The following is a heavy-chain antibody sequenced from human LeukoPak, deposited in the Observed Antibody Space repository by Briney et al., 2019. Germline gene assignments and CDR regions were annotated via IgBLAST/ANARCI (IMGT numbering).Heavy chain of an antibody. CDR1: GYTLTELS. J-gene: IGHJ4*02. CDR2: IIPIFGTA. Sequence: SVKVSCKVSGYTLTELSMHWVRQAPGKGLEWMGGIIPIFGTANYAQKFQGRVTITADKSTSTAYMELSSLRSEDTAVYYCARSIAAAGRFPDYWGQGTLVTVSS. V-gene: IGHV1-69*06. D-gene: IGHD6-13*01. CDR3: ARSIAAAGRFPDY.